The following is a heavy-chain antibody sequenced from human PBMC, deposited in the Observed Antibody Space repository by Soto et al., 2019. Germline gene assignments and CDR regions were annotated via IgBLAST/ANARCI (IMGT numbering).Heavy chain of an antibody. V-gene: IGHV3-7*03. CDR3: SRLSRGAPGGSC. CDR1: GFSFSSYW. D-gene: IGHD2-15*01. J-gene: IGHJ4*02. Sequence: EVQLVESGGGLVQPGGSLRLSCAASGFSFSSYWMIWARQVPGKGLEWLAKINQDGSEKNYVDSVRGRFTISRDNAKSSAYLQLGSLRAEDTAVYFCSRLSRGAPGGSCWGQGTMVTVSS. CDR2: INQDGSEK.